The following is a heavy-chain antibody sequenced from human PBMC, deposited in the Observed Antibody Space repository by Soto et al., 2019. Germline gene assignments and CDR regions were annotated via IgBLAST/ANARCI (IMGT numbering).Heavy chain of an antibody. CDR2: INHSGST. CDR3: ARGRIAAAGKGIDY. D-gene: IGHD6-13*01. Sequence: PSETLSLTCAVYCGSFSGDYWSWIRQPPGKGLEWIGEINHSGSTNYNPSLKSRVTISVDTSKNQFSLKLSSVTAADTAVYYCARGRIAAAGKGIDYWGQGTLVTVYS. J-gene: IGHJ4*02. V-gene: IGHV4-34*01. CDR1: CGSFSGDY.